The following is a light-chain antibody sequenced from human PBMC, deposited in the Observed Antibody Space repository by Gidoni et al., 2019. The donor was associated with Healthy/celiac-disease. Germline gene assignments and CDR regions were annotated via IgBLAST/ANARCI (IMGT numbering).Light chain of an antibody. CDR3: QKYNSAPST. Sequence: DIQITQSPSSLSASVGDRVTITCRASQSISTYLAGYQQKPGKVPKLLIYAASTLQSGVPSRFSGSGSGTDFTLTISSLQPEDVATYYCQKYNSAPSTFGPGTKVDIK. J-gene: IGKJ3*01. CDR2: AAS. CDR1: QSISTY. V-gene: IGKV1-27*01.